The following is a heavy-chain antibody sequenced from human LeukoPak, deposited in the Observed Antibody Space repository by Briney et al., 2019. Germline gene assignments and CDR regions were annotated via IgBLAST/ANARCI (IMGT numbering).Heavy chain of an antibody. J-gene: IGHJ6*02. V-gene: IGHV4-59*01. CDR1: GGSISSYY. D-gene: IGHD6-19*01. Sequence: SETLSLTCTVSGGSISSYYWSWIRQPPGKGLEWIGYIYYSGSTNYNPSLKSRVTISVDTSKNQFSLKLSSVTAADTAVYYCARDRSSGWSYHYNGMDVWGQGTTVTVSS. CDR2: IYYSGST. CDR3: ARDRSSGWSYHYNGMDV.